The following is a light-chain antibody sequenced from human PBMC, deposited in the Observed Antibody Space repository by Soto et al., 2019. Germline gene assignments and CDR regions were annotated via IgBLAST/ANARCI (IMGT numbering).Light chain of an antibody. CDR1: SSDVGGYNY. CDR2: EVS. V-gene: IGLV2-14*01. J-gene: IGLJ2*01. CDR3: CSYAGSYTFV. Sequence: QSALTQPASVSGSPGQSITISCTGTSSDVGGYNYVSWYQQHPGKAPKLMIYEVSNRPSGVSNRFSGSKSGNTASLTISGLHAEDEADYYCCSYAGSYTFVFGGGTKLTVL.